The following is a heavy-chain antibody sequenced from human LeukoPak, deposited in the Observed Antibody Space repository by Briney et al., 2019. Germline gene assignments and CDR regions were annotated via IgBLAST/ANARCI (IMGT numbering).Heavy chain of an antibody. CDR1: GGSFSGYY. CDR2: INHSGST. CDR3: AILGAVAGWYYFDY. J-gene: IGHJ4*02. D-gene: IGHD6-19*01. Sequence: TPSETLSLTCAVYGGSFSGYYWSWIRQPPGKGLEWIGEINHSGSTNYNPSLKSRVTISVDTSKNQFSLKLSSVTAADTAVYYCAILGAVAGWYYFDYWGREPWSPSPQ. V-gene: IGHV4-34*01.